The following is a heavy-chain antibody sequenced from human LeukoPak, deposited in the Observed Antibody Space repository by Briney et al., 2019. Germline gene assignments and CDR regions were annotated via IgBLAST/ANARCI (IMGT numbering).Heavy chain of an antibody. V-gene: IGHV4-59*08. CDR2: IYYSGRT. Sequence: SETLSLTCTVSGDSISSYYWSWIRQPPGKGLEWIGYIYYSGRTDYNPSLKSRVTISMDTSRNQFSLNLSSVTAADTAVYYCARVAAVAGPGYFDYWGQGTLVTVSS. D-gene: IGHD6-19*01. CDR1: GDSISSYY. CDR3: ARVAAVAGPGYFDY. J-gene: IGHJ4*02.